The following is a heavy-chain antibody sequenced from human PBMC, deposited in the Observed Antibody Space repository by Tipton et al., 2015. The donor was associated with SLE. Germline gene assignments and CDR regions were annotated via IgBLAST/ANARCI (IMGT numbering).Heavy chain of an antibody. J-gene: IGHJ2*01. V-gene: IGHV4-59*01. CDR1: GGSMSTYY. Sequence: TLSLTCTVSGGSMSTYYWSWIRLPPGKGLEWIGYIYYSGGTSYNPSLNSRVTISVDTSRNQFSLKLTSVTAADSAVYYSARYSITNRILDLWGRGTLVTVSS. D-gene: IGHD1-14*01. CDR3: ARYSITNRILDL. CDR2: IYYSGGT.